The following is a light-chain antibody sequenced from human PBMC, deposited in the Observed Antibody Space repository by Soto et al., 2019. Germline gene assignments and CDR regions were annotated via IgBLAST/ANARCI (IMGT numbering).Light chain of an antibody. J-gene: IGKJ5*01. CDR2: GAS. CDR3: QQNGSSRIT. V-gene: IGKV3-20*01. CDR1: QSVSSSY. Sequence: EIVLTQSPGTLSLSPGERATLSCRASQSVSSSYLAWYQQKPGQAPRLLIYGASSRATGIPDRFSGSGSGTDFTLTISRLELEDFAVYYCQQNGSSRITFGQGTRLEIK.